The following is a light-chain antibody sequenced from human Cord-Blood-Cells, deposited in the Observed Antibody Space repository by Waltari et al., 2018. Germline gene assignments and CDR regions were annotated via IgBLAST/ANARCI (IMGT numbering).Light chain of an antibody. CDR2: STS. CDR1: TGAVTSAYY. Sequence: QTVVTQEPSLTVSPGGTVPLTCASSTGAVTSAYYPNWCHQKPGQAPRALIYSTSSKHSRTPARFSGSLRGGKAALTLSGVQPEDEAEYDCLLYYGGAWVFGGGTKLTVL. V-gene: IGLV7-43*01. CDR3: LLYYGGAWV. J-gene: IGLJ3*02.